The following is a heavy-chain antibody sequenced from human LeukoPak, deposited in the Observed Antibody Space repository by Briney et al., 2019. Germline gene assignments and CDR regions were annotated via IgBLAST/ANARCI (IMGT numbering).Heavy chain of an antibody. D-gene: IGHD3-3*01. CDR3: AREGLRFSYGMDV. J-gene: IGHJ6*02. CDR2: IYHSGST. V-gene: IGHV4-4*02. Sequence: SGTLSLTCAVSGGSISSSNWWSWVRQPPGKGLEWIGEIYHSGSTNYNPSLKSRVTISVDKSKNQFSLKLSSVTAADTAVYYCAREGLRFSYGMDVWGQGTTVTVSS. CDR1: GGSISSSNW.